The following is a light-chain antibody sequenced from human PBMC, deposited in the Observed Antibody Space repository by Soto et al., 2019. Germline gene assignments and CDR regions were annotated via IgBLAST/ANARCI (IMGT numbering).Light chain of an antibody. J-gene: IGLJ1*01. V-gene: IGLV2-14*01. Sequence: QSVLTQPASVSGSPGQSITISCTGTGNDVGGYNYVSWYQQHPGKAPKLMIYDVSNRPSGVSNRFSGSKSGNTASLTISGLQAEDEADYYCSSFTSSTTRVFGAGTKLTVL. CDR3: SSFTSSTTRV. CDR1: GNDVGGYNY. CDR2: DVS.